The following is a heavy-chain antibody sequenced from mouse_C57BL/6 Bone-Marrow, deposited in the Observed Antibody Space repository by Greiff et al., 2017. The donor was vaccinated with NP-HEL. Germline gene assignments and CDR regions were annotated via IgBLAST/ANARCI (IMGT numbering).Heavy chain of an antibody. CDR3: ARDRWLLDY. Sequence: VHLVESGPELVKPGASVKISCKASGYAFSSSWMNWVKQRPGKGLEWIGRIYPGDGDTNYNGKFKGKATLTADKSSSTAYMQLSSLTSEDSAVYFCARDRWLLDYWGQGTTLTVSS. D-gene: IGHD2-3*01. J-gene: IGHJ2*01. V-gene: IGHV1-82*01. CDR2: IYPGDGDT. CDR1: GYAFSSSW.